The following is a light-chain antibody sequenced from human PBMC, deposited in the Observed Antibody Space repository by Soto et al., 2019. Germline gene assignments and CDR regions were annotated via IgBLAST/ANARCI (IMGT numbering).Light chain of an antibody. CDR3: SSYTSSSTLLYV. V-gene: IGLV2-14*03. Sequence: QSALTQPASVSGSPGQSITISCTGTSSDVGGYNYVSWYQQHPGKAPKLMIYDVSNRPSGVSNRFSDSKSGNLASLTISGLQAENEADYYCSSYTSSSTLLYVFGTGTKVTVL. J-gene: IGLJ1*01. CDR1: SSDVGGYNY. CDR2: DVS.